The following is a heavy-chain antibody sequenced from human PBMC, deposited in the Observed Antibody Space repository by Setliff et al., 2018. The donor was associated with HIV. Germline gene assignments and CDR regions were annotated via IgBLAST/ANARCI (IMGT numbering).Heavy chain of an antibody. Sequence: NPSETLSLTCAVSGVSISSSSYFWGWIRRPPGTGLDWIGSIYFSGSTYYNPSLESRVTISMDTSKNQFSLKLTSVTAADTAVYYCARHPRHYNILTGYRYYYMDVWGKGTTVTVS. V-gene: IGHV4-39*01. CDR3: ARHPRHYNILTGYRYYYMDV. D-gene: IGHD3-9*01. CDR1: GVSISSSSYF. CDR2: IYFSGST. J-gene: IGHJ6*03.